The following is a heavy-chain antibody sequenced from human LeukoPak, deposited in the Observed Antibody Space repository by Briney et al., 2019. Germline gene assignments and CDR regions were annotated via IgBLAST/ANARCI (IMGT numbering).Heavy chain of an antibody. CDR1: GHTFTGYY. Sequence: ASVKVSCKASGHTFTGYYMHWVRQAPGHRSEWMGWINPNSGDTKHEQKFQGRVTMTRDTSIGTAHMELRSLRSDDAAVYYCTRDPKSGYRYGWGYYYMDVWGKGTTVTVSS. V-gene: IGHV1-2*02. CDR3: TRDPKSGYRYGWGYYYMDV. D-gene: IGHD5-18*01. CDR2: INPNSGDT. J-gene: IGHJ6*03.